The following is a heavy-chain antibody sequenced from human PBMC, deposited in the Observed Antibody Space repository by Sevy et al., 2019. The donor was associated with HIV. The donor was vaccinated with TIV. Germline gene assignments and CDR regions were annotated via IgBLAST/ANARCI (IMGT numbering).Heavy chain of an antibody. CDR2: IRYSGST. J-gene: IGHJ4*02. D-gene: IGHD6-19*01. Sequence: SETLSLTCTVSGASISSSGYYWSWIRQPPGKGLEWIASIRYSGSTYYNPSLRSRVTISADASKNQFSLKLNSVTAADTAVYYCAGPILTYRSGWSYYDHWGQRTVVTVSS. CDR1: GASISSSGYY. CDR3: AGPILTYRSGWSYYDH. V-gene: IGHV4-39*01.